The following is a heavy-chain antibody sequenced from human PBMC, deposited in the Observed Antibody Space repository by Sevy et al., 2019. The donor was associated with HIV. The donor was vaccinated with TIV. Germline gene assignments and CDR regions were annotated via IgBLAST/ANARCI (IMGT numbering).Heavy chain of an antibody. J-gene: IGHJ4*02. CDR2: ISYDGSTK. D-gene: IGHD5-12*01. Sequence: GGSLRLSCATSGLTFSTHAMHWVRQAPGKGLEWVAVISYDGSTKYYADSVKGRFTISRDNSKNTLSLQMNRVRVEDTAVYFCARDSGYGMNWYLGAHWGQGTRVTVSS. V-gene: IGHV3-30-3*01. CDR3: ARDSGYGMNWYLGAH. CDR1: GLTFSTHA.